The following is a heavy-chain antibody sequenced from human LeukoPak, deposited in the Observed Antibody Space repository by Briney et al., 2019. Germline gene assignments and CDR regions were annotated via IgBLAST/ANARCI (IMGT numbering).Heavy chain of an antibody. CDR2: IKQDGSEK. CDR3: ARDKGTVTIFDC. V-gene: IGHV3-7*01. D-gene: IGHD4-11*01. J-gene: IGHJ4*02. Sequence: GGSLRLSCAASGFTFSNYWMSWVRQAPGKGLEWVANIKQDGSEKYYVDSVKGRFTISRDNAKNSLYLQMNRLRAEDTAVYYCARDKGTVTIFDCWGQGTLVTVSS. CDR1: GFTFSNYW.